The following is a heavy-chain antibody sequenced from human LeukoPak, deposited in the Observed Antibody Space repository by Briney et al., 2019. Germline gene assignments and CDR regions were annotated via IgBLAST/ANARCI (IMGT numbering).Heavy chain of an antibody. V-gene: IGHV1-46*01. CDR1: GGTFSSYA. D-gene: IGHD3-22*01. CDR3: ARDYYDRGAYAAGY. Sequence: GASVKVSCKASGGTFSSYAISWVRQAPGQGLEWMGGIIPSGGSTTYAQRFQGRVTMTRDTSTNTFFMELSSLRSEDTAVYYCARDYYDRGAYAAGYWGQGTLVIVSS. J-gene: IGHJ4*02. CDR2: IIPSGGST.